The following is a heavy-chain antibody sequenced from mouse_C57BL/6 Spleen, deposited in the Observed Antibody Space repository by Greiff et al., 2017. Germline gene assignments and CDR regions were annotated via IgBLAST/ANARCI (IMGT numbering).Heavy chain of an antibody. V-gene: IGHV1-62-2*01. CDR1: GYTFTEYT. Sequence: QVQLQQSGAELVKPGASVKLSCKASGYTFTEYTIHWVKQRSGQGLEWIGWFYPGSGSIKYNEKFKDKATLTADKSSSTVYMELSRLTSEDSAVYFCARHEEGDTTVVADYFDYWGQGTTLTVSS. D-gene: IGHD1-1*01. J-gene: IGHJ2*01. CDR2: FYPGSGSI. CDR3: ARHEEGDTTVVADYFDY.